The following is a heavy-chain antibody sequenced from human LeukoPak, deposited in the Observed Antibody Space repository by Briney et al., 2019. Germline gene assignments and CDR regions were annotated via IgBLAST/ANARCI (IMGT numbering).Heavy chain of an antibody. CDR3: ARSEYSYRQFDY. V-gene: IGHV4-30-4*02. CDR2: IYYSGST. CDR1: GGSISSGDYY. D-gene: IGHD5-18*01. Sequence: SETLSLTCTVSGGSISSGDYYWSWIRQPPGKGLEWIGYIYYSGSTYYNPSLKSRVTISVDTSKNQFSLKLSSVTTADTAVYYCARSEYSYRQFDYWGQGILVTVSS. J-gene: IGHJ4*02.